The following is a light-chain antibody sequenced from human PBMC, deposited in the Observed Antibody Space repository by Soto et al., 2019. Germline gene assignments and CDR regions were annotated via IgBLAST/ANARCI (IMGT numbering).Light chain of an antibody. CDR2: HAS. CDR1: QNIERW. Sequence: DIQMTQSPSTLSASVGDRVTITCRASQNIERWLAWYQQKPGTAPKLLIYHASTLESGVPSRFSGSGSGAEFTLTISSLQPDDFATYYCQQYMSYSFGQGTKVDIK. CDR3: QQYMSYS. V-gene: IGKV1-5*01. J-gene: IGKJ1*01.